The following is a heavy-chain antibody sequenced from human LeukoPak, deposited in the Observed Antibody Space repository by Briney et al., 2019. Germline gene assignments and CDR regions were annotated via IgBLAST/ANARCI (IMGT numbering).Heavy chain of an antibody. D-gene: IGHD1-26*01. CDR3: ARLLRGSLDY. J-gene: IGHJ4*02. CDR2: IYYSGST. CDR1: GGSISSSSYY. Sequence: SETLSLTCTVSGGSISSSSYYWGWIRQPPGKGLEWIGSIYYSGSTYYNPSLKSRVTISVDTSKNQFSLKLSSVTAADTAVYYCARLLRGSLDYWDQGTLVTVSS. V-gene: IGHV4-39*01.